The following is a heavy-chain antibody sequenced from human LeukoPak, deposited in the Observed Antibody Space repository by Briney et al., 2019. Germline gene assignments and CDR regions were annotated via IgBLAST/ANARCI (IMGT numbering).Heavy chain of an antibody. CDR3: ARHPRIVVVPAALMDV. V-gene: IGHV4-59*08. D-gene: IGHD2-2*01. Sequence: SETLSLTCTVSGGSISSYHWSWIRQPPGKGLEWIGYIYYSGSTNYNPSLKSRVTISVDTSKNQFPLKLSSVTAADTAVYYCARHPRIVVVPAALMDVWGQGTTVTVSS. J-gene: IGHJ6*02. CDR2: IYYSGST. CDR1: GGSISSYH.